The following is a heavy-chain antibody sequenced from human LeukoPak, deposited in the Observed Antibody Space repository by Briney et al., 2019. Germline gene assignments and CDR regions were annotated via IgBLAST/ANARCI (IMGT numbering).Heavy chain of an antibody. CDR1: GFTFSSYA. J-gene: IGHJ5*02. V-gene: IGHV3-30*02. Sequence: GGSLRLSCAAWGFTFSSYAMHWVRQAPGKGLEWVAFISHDGINQYYADSVKGRFTISRDNSKNTLYLQMNSLRAEDTAVYYCAKEDEDIVLMVYASWGQGTLVTVSS. CDR2: ISHDGINQ. D-gene: IGHD2-8*01. CDR3: AKEDEDIVLMVYAS.